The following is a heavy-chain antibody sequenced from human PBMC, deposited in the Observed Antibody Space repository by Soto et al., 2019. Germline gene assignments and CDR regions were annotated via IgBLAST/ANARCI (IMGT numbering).Heavy chain of an antibody. CDR3: ARGRRVRAHGYYYYMDV. CDR2: MNPNSGNT. J-gene: IGHJ6*03. Sequence: ASVKVSCKASGYTFTSYDINWVRQATGQGLEWMGWMNPNSGNTGYAQKFQGRVTMTRNTSISTAYMELSSLRSEDTAVYYCARGRRVRAHGYYYYMDVWGKGTTVTVSS. V-gene: IGHV1-8*01. D-gene: IGHD3-10*01. CDR1: GYTFTSYD.